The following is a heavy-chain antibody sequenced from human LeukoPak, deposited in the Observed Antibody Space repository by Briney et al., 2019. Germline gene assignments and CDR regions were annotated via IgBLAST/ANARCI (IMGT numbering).Heavy chain of an antibody. CDR1: GFSFSAYS. D-gene: IGHD6-13*01. CDR2: ISSSSSYI. CDR3: ARGAQSAAAGTRFDP. V-gene: IGHV3-21*01. J-gene: IGHJ5*02. Sequence: AGGSLRLSCAASGFSFSAYSMNWVRQAPGKGLAWVSSISSSSSYIYYADSVKGRFTISRDNAKNSLYLQMNGLRAEDTAVYYCARGAQSAAAGTRFDPWGQGTLVTVSS.